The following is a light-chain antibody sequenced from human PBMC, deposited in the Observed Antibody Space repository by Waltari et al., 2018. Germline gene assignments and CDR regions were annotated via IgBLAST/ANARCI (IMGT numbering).Light chain of an antibody. V-gene: IGLV1-40*01. CDR2: GNS. Sequence: QSVLTQPPSVSAAPAQRVTISCTGSRSTIGAGNDVHCYQQPPGTAPKLLMYGNSKRPSGVPDRFSGSKSGTSASLAITGLQAEDEADYYCQSYDSSLSGSRVFGGGTKLTVL. CDR3: QSYDSSLSGSRV. J-gene: IGLJ2*01. CDR1: RSTIGAGND.